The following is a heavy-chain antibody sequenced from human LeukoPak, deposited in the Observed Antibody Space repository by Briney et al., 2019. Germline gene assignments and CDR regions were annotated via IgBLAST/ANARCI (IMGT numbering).Heavy chain of an antibody. D-gene: IGHD6-6*01. J-gene: IGHJ4*02. CDR3: TTERIAARPLDY. CDR2: IKSKTDSGTT. CDR1: GFTFSNAW. V-gene: IGHV3-15*01. Sequence: GGSLRLSCAASGFTFSNAWMSWVRQAPGKGLEWVGRIKSKTDSGTTDYAAPVKGRFTISRDDSKNTLYLQMNNLKTEDTAVYYCTTERIAARPLDYWGQGTLVTVSS.